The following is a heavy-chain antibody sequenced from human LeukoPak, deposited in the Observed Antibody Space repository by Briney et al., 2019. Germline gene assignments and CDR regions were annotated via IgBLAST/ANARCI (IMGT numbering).Heavy chain of an antibody. D-gene: IGHD5-24*01. CDR1: GATFSSYT. J-gene: IGHJ4*02. V-gene: IGHV1-69*05. CDR3: ARGRFRDGYNRLDY. CDR2: ITPIFGTA. Sequence: SVNLSCKASGATFSSYTISWVRHAPAQGLERMGVITPIFGTANYAQKFQGRVTITTDESTSTAYMELSSLRSEDTVVYYCARGRFRDGYNRLDYWGQGTLVSVSS.